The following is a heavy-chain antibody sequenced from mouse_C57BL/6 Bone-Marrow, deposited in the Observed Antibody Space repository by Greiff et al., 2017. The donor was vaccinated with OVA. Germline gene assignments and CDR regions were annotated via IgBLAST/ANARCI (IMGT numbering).Heavy chain of an antibody. Sequence: EVQLQQSGAELVRPGASVKLSCTASGFNIKDDYMHWVKQRPEQGLEWIGWIDPENGDTAYASKFQGKATITADTSSNTAYLQLSSLTSEDTAVYYCTTGVSVGDYWGQGTTLTVSS. CDR1: GFNIKDDY. J-gene: IGHJ2*01. CDR3: TTGVSVGDY. V-gene: IGHV14-4*01. CDR2: IDPENGDT.